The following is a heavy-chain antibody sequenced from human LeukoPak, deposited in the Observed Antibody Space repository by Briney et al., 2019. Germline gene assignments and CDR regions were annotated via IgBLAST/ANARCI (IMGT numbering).Heavy chain of an antibody. CDR3: AKCYDILTGYYGLVYYGMDV. D-gene: IGHD3-9*01. J-gene: IGHJ6*02. CDR2: ISGSGGST. Sequence: GGSLRLSCSASGFTFRNYAMHWVRQAPGKGLEWVSAISGSGGSTYYADSVKGRFTISRDNSKNTLYLQMNSLRAEDTAVYYCAKCYDILTGYYGLVYYGMDVWGQGTTVTVPS. CDR1: GFTFRNYA. V-gene: IGHV3-23*01.